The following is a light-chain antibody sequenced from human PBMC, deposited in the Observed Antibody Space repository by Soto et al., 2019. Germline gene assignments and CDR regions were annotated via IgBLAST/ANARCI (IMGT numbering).Light chain of an antibody. CDR3: QKYNNWPYT. CDR2: GAS. CDR1: QSVSSN. V-gene: IGKV3-15*01. Sequence: EIVMTQSPATLSVSPGERATLSCRASQSVSSNLAWYQQKPAQAPRLLIYGASTRATGIPARFSGSGSGTEFTLTISSLQSEDFAVYYCQKYNNWPYTFGQGTKLEIK. J-gene: IGKJ2*01.